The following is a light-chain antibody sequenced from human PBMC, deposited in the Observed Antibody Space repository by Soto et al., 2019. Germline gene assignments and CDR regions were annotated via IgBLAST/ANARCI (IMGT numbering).Light chain of an antibody. CDR2: DAS. CDR3: QQRSNWLT. CDR1: QGVSSY. Sequence: EIVLTQSPATLSLSPGERATLSCRASQGVSSYLAWYQQKPGQAPRLLIYDASNSATGIPARFSGSGSGTDFTLTIISLEPEDFAFYYCQQRSNWLTFGGGTKVGIK. J-gene: IGKJ4*01. V-gene: IGKV3-11*01.